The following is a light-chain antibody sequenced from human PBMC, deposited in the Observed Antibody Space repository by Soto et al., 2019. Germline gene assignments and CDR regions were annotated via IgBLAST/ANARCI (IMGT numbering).Light chain of an antibody. Sequence: QSVLTQPPSVSGSPGQSVAISCTGTSSDVGSYNRVSWYHQPPGAAPKLMIYDVSNRPSGVSNRFSGSKSGNTASLTISGLQAEDEADYYCSSYTSSSTYVFGTGTKVTVL. J-gene: IGLJ1*01. CDR3: SSYTSSSTYV. CDR1: SSDVGSYNR. V-gene: IGLV2-18*02. CDR2: DVS.